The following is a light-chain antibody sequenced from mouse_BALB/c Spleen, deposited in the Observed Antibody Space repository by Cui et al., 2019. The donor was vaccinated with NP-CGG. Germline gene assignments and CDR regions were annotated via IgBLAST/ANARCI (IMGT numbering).Light chain of an antibody. CDR1: TVAVTIINN. Sequence: QAVVTQESALTPPPGETVKLTCRSSTVAVTIINNPNWVQEKPAHLFTALIGGTTNRAPGVPARFSGSLIGDKAALTITGAQTEDDAIYFCALWYSNHWVFGGGTKLTVL. V-gene: IGLV1*01. CDR2: GTT. CDR3: ALWYSNHWV. J-gene: IGLJ1*01.